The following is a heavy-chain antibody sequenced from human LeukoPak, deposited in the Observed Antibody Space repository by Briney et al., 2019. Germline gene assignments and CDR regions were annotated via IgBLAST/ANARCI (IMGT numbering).Heavy chain of an antibody. V-gene: IGHV3-48*03. D-gene: IGHD3-22*01. CDR1: GFTFSSYE. CDR3: ARGAYHYDSSGYPGY. Sequence: GGSLRLSCAASGFTFSSYEMNWVRQAPGKGLEWVSYISSGASIIYYADSVKGRFTISRDNAKNSLYLQMNSLRAEDTAVYYCARGAYHYDSSGYPGYWGQGTLVTVSS. CDR2: ISSGASII. J-gene: IGHJ4*02.